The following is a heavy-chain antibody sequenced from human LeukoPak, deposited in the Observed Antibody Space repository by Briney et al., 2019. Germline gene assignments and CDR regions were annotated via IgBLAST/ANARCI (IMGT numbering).Heavy chain of an antibody. V-gene: IGHV3-23*01. CDR2: ISGSGGGT. D-gene: IGHD3-10*01. CDR1: GFTFSSYD. Sequence: GGSLRLSCGASGFTFSSYDMSWVRQAPGEGLEWVSGISGSGGGTYYADSVKGRFTISRDNSKNTLYLQMNSLRVEDTAVYYCAKGPRTVRFGDRHKGIFDYWGQGTLVTVSS. CDR3: AKGPRTVRFGDRHKGIFDY. J-gene: IGHJ4*02.